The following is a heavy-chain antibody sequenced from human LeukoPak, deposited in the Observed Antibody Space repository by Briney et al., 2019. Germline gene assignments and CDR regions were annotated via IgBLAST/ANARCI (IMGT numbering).Heavy chain of an antibody. CDR1: GGSFTNNA. CDR3: TRGKGFVGHFDF. CDR2: ILPIFGTA. V-gene: IGHV1-69*06. D-gene: IGHD3-3*01. Sequence: ASVKVSCKVSGGSFTNNAISWVRQAPGQGPEWMGRILPIFGTAEYAERFQGRLTLTADKSTTIAYIELTSLKIEDTALYFCTRGKGFVGHFDFWGQGTLVTVSS. J-gene: IGHJ4*02.